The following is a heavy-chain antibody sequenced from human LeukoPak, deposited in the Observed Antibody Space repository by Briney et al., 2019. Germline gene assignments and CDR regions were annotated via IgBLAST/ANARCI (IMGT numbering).Heavy chain of an antibody. Sequence: ASVKVSCKASGYTFSNYGIHWVRQAPGHGLEWMGWISAINTNTNYAQTVQGRVTMTPYTSTSTGYLELRSLRSDDTAVYYCARSYYDSSGYQGYYYGMDVWGQGTTVSVPS. D-gene: IGHD3-22*01. CDR3: ARSYYDSSGYQGYYYGMDV. V-gene: IGHV1-18*01. CDR1: GYTFSNYG. CDR2: ISAINTNT. J-gene: IGHJ6*02.